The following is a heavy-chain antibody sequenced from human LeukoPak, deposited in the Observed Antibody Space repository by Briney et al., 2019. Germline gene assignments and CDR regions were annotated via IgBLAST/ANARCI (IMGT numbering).Heavy chain of an antibody. V-gene: IGHV4-34*01. Sequence: SETWSLPCAVYGGSFRGYYWSWIRQPPRKGLEWIGEINHSRSTNYTPSLKSRVTISADTSKNQFSLKLSSVTAAHTAVYYCARGAGSENYFDYWGQGTLVTVSS. CDR2: INHSRST. CDR3: ARGAGSENYFDY. CDR1: GGSFRGYY. J-gene: IGHJ4*02. D-gene: IGHD6-25*01.